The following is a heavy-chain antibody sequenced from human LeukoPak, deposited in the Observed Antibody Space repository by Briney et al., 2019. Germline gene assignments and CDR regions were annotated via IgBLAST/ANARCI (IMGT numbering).Heavy chain of an antibody. CDR1: GFTFSSYA. CDR2: ISYDGSNK. CDR3: ARDAGLPNWFDP. J-gene: IGHJ5*02. V-gene: IGHV3-30*04. Sequence: GGALRLSCAAPGFTFSSYAMHWVRQAPGKGLEWVAVISYDGSNKYYADSVKGRFTISRDNSKNTLYLQMNSLRAEDTAVYYCARDAGLPNWFDPWGQGTLVTVSS. D-gene: IGHD5-12*01.